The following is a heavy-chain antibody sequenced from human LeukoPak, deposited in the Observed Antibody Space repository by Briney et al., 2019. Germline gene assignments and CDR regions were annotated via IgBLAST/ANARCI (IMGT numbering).Heavy chain of an antibody. V-gene: IGHV5-51*01. CDR2: IYPGDSDT. J-gene: IGHJ4*02. CDR3: ARHAESGY. CDR1: GYTFTGYY. Sequence: KVSCKASGYTFTGYYMHWVRQMPGKGLEWMGIIYPGDSDTRCSPSFQGQVTISADRSISTAYLQWSSLKASDTAMYYCARHAESGYWGQGTLVTVSS.